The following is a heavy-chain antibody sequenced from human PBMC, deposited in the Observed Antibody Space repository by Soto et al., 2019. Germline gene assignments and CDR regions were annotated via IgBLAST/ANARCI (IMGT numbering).Heavy chain of an antibody. CDR3: ATLGAQNVH. J-gene: IGHJ4*02. D-gene: IGHD3-16*01. CDR1: GGTFSTFT. CDR2: FIPFLNIS. V-gene: IGHV1-69*09. Sequence: QVQLVQSGADVKKPGSSVKVSCKTFGGTFSTFTINWMRQAPGQGLVWMGSFIPFLNISNNARNFLGRLTLAADESTTTAYMALQSLSPDDTAIYFCATLGAQNVHWGQGTLVTVSS.